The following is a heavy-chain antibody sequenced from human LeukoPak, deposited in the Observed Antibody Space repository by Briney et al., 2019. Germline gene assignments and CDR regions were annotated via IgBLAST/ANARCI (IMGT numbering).Heavy chain of an antibody. CDR2: IYWEDDK. CDR1: GFSLSTTGVG. V-gene: IGHV2-5*02. CDR3: AHLGIVYGDPMSFDY. Sequence: SGPTLVKPTQTLTLTCAFSGFSLSTTGVGVGWIRQPPGKALEWLALIYWEDDKPYSPSLKSRLTITKDTSKNQVVLTMTNMDPVDTATYYCAHLGIVYGDPMSFDYWGQGTLVTVSS. D-gene: IGHD4-17*01. J-gene: IGHJ4*02.